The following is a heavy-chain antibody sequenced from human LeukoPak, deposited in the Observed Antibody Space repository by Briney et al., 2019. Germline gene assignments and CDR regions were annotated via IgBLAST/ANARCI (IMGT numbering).Heavy chain of an antibody. CDR3: ARDDAGSQDVFLGIVDY. V-gene: IGHV3-33*01. J-gene: IGHJ4*02. CDR1: GFTFSSYA. CDR2: IWNDGSNK. Sequence: PGRSLRLSCAASGFTFSSYAMHWVRQAPGKGLEWVALIWNDGSNKYYADSVKGRFTISRDKSKNTLYLQMNSLRAEDTAVYYCARDDAGSQDVFLGIVDYWGQGTLVTVSS. D-gene: IGHD2-21*01.